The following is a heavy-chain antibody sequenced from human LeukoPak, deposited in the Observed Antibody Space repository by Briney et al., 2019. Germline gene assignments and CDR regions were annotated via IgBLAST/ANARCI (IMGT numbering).Heavy chain of an antibody. D-gene: IGHD3-9*01. CDR3: AKDFHTRRYFDWLDSED. CDR1: GYTLTELS. J-gene: IGHJ4*02. Sequence: GASVKVSCKVSGYTLTELSMHWVRQAPGKGLEWMGGFDPEDGETIYAQKFQGRVTMTEDTSTDTAYMELSSLRSEDTAVYYCAKDFHTRRYFDWLDSEDWGQGTLVTVSS. V-gene: IGHV1-24*01. CDR2: FDPEDGET.